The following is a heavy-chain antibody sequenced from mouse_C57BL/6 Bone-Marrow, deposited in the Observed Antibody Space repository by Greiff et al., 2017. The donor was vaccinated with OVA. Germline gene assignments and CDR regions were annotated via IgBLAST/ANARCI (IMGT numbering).Heavy chain of an antibody. D-gene: IGHD2-9*01. CDR1: GFTFSSYT. CDR3: ARPYYGYALAMDY. J-gene: IGHJ4*01. V-gene: IGHV5-9*01. Sequence: EVKLVESGGGLVKPGGSLKLSCAASGFTFSSYTMAWVRQTPEKRLEWVATISGGGGNTYYPDSVKGRFTISRDNAKNTLYLQMSSLRSEDTALYYCARPYYGYALAMDYWGQGTSVTVSS. CDR2: ISGGGGNT.